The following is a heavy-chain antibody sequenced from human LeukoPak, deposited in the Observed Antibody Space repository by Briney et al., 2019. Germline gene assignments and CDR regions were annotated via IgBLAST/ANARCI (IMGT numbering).Heavy chain of an antibody. D-gene: IGHD1-1*01. CDR1: GDSVSSNTVA. CDR2: TYYRSKWHN. Sequence: SQTLSLTCVISGDSVSSNTVAWHWIRQSPSRGLEWLRRTYYRSKWHNEYAVSVKSRVTVNPDTSNNQFSLQLNYVTPEDTAVYYCARGYNSAIDYWGQGTLVTVSS. CDR3: ARGYNSAIDY. J-gene: IGHJ4*02. V-gene: IGHV6-1*01.